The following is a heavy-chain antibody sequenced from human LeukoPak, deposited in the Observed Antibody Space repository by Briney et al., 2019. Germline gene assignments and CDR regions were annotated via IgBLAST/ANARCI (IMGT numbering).Heavy chain of an antibody. V-gene: IGHV3-11*05. D-gene: IGHD7-27*01. Sequence: PGGSLRLSCAASGFTFSDYYMSWIRQAPGKRLEWVSYISSSSSYTNYADSVKGRFTISRDNAKNSLYLQMNSLRAEDTAVYYCAKVTGDRSNFDYWGQGTLVTVSS. CDR1: GFTFSDYY. CDR3: AKVTGDRSNFDY. CDR2: ISSSSSYT. J-gene: IGHJ4*02.